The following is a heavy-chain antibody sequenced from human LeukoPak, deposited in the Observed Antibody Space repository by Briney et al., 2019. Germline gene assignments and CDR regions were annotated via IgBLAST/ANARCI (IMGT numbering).Heavy chain of an antibody. J-gene: IGHJ4*02. Sequence: GGSLRLSCEASGFTFSSYGMHWVRQAPGKGLEWVTVISYDVGNKYYADSVKGRFTISRDNSKNTLYLQMNSLRAEDTAVYYCAKDVAYYYDSSGYTFDYWGQGTLVTVSS. CDR1: GFTFSSYG. CDR2: ISYDVGNK. V-gene: IGHV3-30*18. CDR3: AKDVAYYYDSSGYTFDY. D-gene: IGHD3-22*01.